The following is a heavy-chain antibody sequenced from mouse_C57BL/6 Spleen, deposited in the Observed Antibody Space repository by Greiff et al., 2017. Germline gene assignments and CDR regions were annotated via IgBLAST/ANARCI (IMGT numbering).Heavy chain of an antibody. J-gene: IGHJ1*03. Sequence: VQLQQPGAELVMPGASVKLSCKASGYTFTSYWMHWVKQRPGQGLEWIGEIGPSDSYTNYNQKFKGKSTLTVDKSSSTAYMQLSSLTSEDSAVYYCARRTDWYFDVWGTGTTVTVSS. V-gene: IGHV1-69*01. CDR1: GYTFTSYW. CDR3: ARRTDWYFDV. CDR2: IGPSDSYT.